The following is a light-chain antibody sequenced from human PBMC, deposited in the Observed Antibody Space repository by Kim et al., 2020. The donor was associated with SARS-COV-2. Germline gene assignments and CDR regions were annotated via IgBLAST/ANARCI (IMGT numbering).Light chain of an antibody. V-gene: IGLV1-36*01. CDR3: GTWDDSLTGPV. Sequence: QSVLTQPPSVSGAPRQKVTISCSGSSVNIGSNAVNWYQQFPGKAPRLLISYDDQLSSGVSDRFSASKSVTSASLAISGLQSEDEADYYCGTWDDSLTGPVFGGGTKVTVL. J-gene: IGLJ2*01. CDR2: YDD. CDR1: SVNIGSNA.